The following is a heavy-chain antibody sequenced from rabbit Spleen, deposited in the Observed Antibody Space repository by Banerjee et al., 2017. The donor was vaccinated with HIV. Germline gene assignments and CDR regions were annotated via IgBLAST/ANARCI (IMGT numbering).Heavy chain of an antibody. V-gene: IGHV1S40*01. Sequence: QSLEESGGDLVKPGGTLTLTCIASGVSFSGSSYMCWVRQAPGKGLEWIACIEGGSSSFTYFASWAKGRFTISKTSSTTVTLQMTSLTAADTATYFCARDTSSSFSSYGMDLWGPGTLVTVS. CDR2: IEGGSSSFT. CDR3: ARDTSSSFSSYGMDL. D-gene: IGHD1-1*01. J-gene: IGHJ6*01. CDR1: GVSFSGSSY.